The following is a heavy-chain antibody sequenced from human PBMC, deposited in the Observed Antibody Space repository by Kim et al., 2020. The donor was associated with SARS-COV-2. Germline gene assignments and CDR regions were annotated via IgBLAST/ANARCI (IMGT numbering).Heavy chain of an antibody. Sequence: GESLKISCKGSGYSFTSYWIGWVRQMPGKGLEWMGIIYPGDSDTRYSPSFQGQVTISADKSISTAYLQWSSLKASDTAMYYCARRRPIVVVLEGAFDIWGQGTMVTVSS. CDR3: ARRRPIVVVLEGAFDI. CDR2: IYPGDSDT. CDR1: GYSFTSYW. V-gene: IGHV5-51*01. D-gene: IGHD3-22*01. J-gene: IGHJ3*02.